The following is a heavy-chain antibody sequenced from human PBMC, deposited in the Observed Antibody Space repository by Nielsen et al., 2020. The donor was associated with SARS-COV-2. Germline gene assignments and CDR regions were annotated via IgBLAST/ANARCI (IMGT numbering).Heavy chain of an antibody. CDR2: IDYEGSLT. CDR3: ARRNILDY. V-gene: IGHV3-74*01. J-gene: IGHJ4*02. Sequence: GESLKIYCAASGFGLSNYWMYWVRQSPEKGLVWVAHIDYEGSLTRHADSVKGQFTISGDNAKNIVYLQMNSLRVEDTAVYYCARRNILDYWGQGTLVTVSS. CDR1: GFGLSNYW. D-gene: IGHD3-9*01.